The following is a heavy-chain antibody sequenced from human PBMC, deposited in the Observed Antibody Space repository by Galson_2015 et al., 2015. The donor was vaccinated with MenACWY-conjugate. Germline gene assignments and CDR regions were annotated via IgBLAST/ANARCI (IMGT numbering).Heavy chain of an antibody. J-gene: IGHJ4*02. D-gene: IGHD1-26*01. Sequence: SLRLSCAASGFIFNTYWMHWVRQAPGKGLVWVSRINPGGSSTTYADSVKDRFTISRDNAKNTLYLQMNCLRPEDTAVFYCAKTRGASFYFDSWGQGTLVTVSS. CDR2: INPGGSST. V-gene: IGHV3-74*01. CDR1: GFIFNTYW. CDR3: AKTRGASFYFDS.